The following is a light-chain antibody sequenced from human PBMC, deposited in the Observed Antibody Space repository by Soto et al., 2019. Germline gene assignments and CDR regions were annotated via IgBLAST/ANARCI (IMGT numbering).Light chain of an antibody. CDR3: QQTYSNSVT. CDR1: QNIDKY. J-gene: IGKJ1*01. CDR2: SAS. V-gene: IGKV1-39*01. Sequence: DIRMTQSPASLSASVGDRVTVTCRASQNIDKYLHWYQQKPGKAPNLLIFSASILQSGVPSRFIGRRSGTEFTLTISGLQPEDFATYYCQQTYSNSVTFGQGTKVDIK.